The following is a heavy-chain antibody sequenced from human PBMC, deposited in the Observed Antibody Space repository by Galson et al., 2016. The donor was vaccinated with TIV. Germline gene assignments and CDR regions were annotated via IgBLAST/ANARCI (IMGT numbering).Heavy chain of an antibody. Sequence: SVKVSCKASGGTLTSYAINWVRQAPGQGLEWMGGIIPLSHTPSYAQKYHDRVTIVADKSTGTVYMELRSLTSEDTAVYFCARDVEARLYDPNWFDSWGQGTLVTVSS. J-gene: IGHJ5*01. D-gene: IGHD3-3*01. CDR1: GGTLTSYA. CDR3: ARDVEARLYDPNWFDS. CDR2: IIPLSHTP. V-gene: IGHV1-69*06.